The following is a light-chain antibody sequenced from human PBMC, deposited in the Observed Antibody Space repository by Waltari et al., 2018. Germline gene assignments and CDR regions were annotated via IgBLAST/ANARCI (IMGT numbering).Light chain of an antibody. CDR3: QNHERLPAM. CDR1: PSISRY. CDR2: AAS. Sequence: ELVLTQSPGTLSLSPGERATLACRASPSISRYLAWYQQKPGQAPRLLRYAASSRATGIPDTFSGSGSGTDFSLTISRLEPEDFAVYYCQNHERLPAMFGQGPTVALK. V-gene: IGKV3-20*01. J-gene: IGKJ1*01.